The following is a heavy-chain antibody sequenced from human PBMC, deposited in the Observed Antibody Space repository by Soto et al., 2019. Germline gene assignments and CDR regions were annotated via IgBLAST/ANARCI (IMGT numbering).Heavy chain of an antibody. Sequence: QVHLVESGGGVVQPGRSLRLSCAASGFTFSSYPIHWVRQAPGKGLEWVGSISYDGTSEDFADSLRGRFTLSRDNSKNMLWLPMNSRRSEDTAVYYCLRDYSGWFYFWGQGPLATVSS. CDR2: ISYDGTSE. V-gene: IGHV3-30-3*01. CDR1: GFTFSSYP. CDR3: LRDYSGWFYF. J-gene: IGHJ5*01. D-gene: IGHD3-10*01.